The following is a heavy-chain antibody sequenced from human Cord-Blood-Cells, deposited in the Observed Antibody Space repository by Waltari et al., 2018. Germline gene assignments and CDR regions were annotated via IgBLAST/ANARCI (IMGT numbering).Heavy chain of an antibody. CDR2: IYYSGST. Sequence: QLQLQESGPGLVKPSETLYLTCTVSGGSISSSSYYWGWIRQPPGKGLEWIGTIYYSGSTYYNPSLKSRVTISVDTSKNQFSLKLSSVTAADTAVYYCARHPLAGDFDYWGQGTLVTVSS. D-gene: IGHD6-19*01. V-gene: IGHV4-39*01. CDR1: GGSISSSSYY. J-gene: IGHJ4*02. CDR3: ARHPLAGDFDY.